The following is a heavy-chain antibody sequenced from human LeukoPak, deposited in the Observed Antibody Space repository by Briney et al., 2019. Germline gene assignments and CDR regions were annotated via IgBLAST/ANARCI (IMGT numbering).Heavy chain of an antibody. V-gene: IGHV4-59*01. D-gene: IGHD6-13*01. CDR1: GGSISSYY. CDR3: ARAHSSSWYMDY. CDR2: IYYSGST. Sequence: PSETLSLTCSVSGGSISSYYWSWIRQPPGKGLEWIGYIYYSGSTNYNPSLKSRVTISVDTSESQLSLKLRSVTAADTAVYYCARAHSSSWYMDYWGQGTLVTVSS. J-gene: IGHJ4*02.